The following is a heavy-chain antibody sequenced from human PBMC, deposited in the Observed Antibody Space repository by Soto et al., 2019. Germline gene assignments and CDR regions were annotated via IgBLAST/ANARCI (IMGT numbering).Heavy chain of an antibody. J-gene: IGHJ4*02. V-gene: IGHV4-4*02. D-gene: IGHD3-10*01. CDR1: GGSISSSNW. CDR3: ARERITMVRGMDY. Sequence: SETLSLTCAVSGGSISSSNWWSWVRQPPGKGLEWIGEIYHSGSTNYNLSLKSRVTISVDKSKNQFSLKLSSVTAADTAVYYCARERITMVRGMDYWGRGTLVTVSS. CDR2: IYHSGST.